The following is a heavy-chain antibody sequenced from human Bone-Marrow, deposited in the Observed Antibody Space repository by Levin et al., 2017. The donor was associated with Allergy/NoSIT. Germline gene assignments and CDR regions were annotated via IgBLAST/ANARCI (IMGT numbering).Heavy chain of an antibody. V-gene: IGHV4-59*01. D-gene: IGHD5/OR15-5a*01. CDR1: GDPISRYY. Sequence: PSETLSLTCTASGDPISRYYWTWIRQPPGKGLEWMGYSFYSGITNYSPSLKSRVSISIDMSQNQFCLTLNAVTAADTAVYFCAGGFSVYDPLDYWGEGTLVSVSS. CDR3: AGGFSVYDPLDY. CDR2: SFYSGIT. J-gene: IGHJ4*02.